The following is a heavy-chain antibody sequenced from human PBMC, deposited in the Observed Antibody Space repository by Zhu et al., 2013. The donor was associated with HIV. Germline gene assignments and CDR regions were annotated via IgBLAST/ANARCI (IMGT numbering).Heavy chain of an antibody. V-gene: IGHV1-69*06. Sequence: QVQLVQSGAEVKKPGASVKVACKASGYTFTSHYIHWVRQVPGQGLEWMGVINPIFGTANYAQKFQGRVTITADKSTSTAYMELSSLRSEDTAVYYCASKPPITMVRGVIITTSPLDYYGMDVWGQGTTGHRLL. CDR2: INPIFGTA. CDR1: GYTFTSHY. J-gene: IGHJ6*02. D-gene: IGHD3-10*01. CDR3: ASKPPITMVRGVIITTSPLDYYGMDV.